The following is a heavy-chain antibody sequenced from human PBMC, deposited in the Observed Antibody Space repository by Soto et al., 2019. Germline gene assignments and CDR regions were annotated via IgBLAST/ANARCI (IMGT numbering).Heavy chain of an antibody. Sequence: SETLSLTCTVSGGSISSYYWSWIRQPPGKGLEWIGYIYYSGSTNYNPSLKSRVTISVDTSKNQFSLKLSSVTAADTAVYYCASSSVLMVYAIHPYYYYMDVWDKGTTVTVSS. CDR3: ASSSVLMVYAIHPYYYYMDV. D-gene: IGHD2-8*01. CDR1: GGSISSYY. CDR2: IYYSGST. V-gene: IGHV4-59*01. J-gene: IGHJ6*03.